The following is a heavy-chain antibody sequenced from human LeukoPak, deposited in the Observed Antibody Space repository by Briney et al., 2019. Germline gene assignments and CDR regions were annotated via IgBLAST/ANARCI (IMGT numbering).Heavy chain of an antibody. CDR2: IYSGGST. J-gene: IGHJ6*02. CDR3: AGDKVGYTYGYVRAHYGMDV. CDR1: GFNVSNNY. V-gene: IGHV3-66*01. D-gene: IGHD5-18*01. Sequence: GGSLRLSCVASGFNVSNNYMSWVRQAPGKGLEWVSVIYSGGSTNYADSVKGRFIISRDNSKSTLFLQMNSLRAEDTAVYYCAGDKVGYTYGYVRAHYGMDVWGQGTTVIVSS.